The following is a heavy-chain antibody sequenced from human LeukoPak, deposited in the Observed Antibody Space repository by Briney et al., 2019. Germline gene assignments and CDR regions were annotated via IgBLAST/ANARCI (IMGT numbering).Heavy chain of an antibody. CDR1: GGSISSNNW. V-gene: IGHV4-4*02. CDR3: ARAPRDRGYCGATSCFEYMDV. D-gene: IGHD2-2*01. Sequence: SGTLSLTCAVSGGSISSNNWWSWVRQPPGKGLEWIGEIYHSGSSNYNPSLKSRVTISVDTSKTQFSLKVTSVTAADTAVYYCARAPRDRGYCGATSCFEYMDVWGRGTTVTISS. J-gene: IGHJ6*03. CDR2: IYHSGSS.